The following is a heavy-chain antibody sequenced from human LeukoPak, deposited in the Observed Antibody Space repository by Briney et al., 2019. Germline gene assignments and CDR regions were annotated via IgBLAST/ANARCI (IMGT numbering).Heavy chain of an antibody. CDR1: GFTFSSYW. J-gene: IGHJ4*02. Sequence: GGSLRLSCAASGFTFSSYWMSWVRQAPGKGLEWVANIKQDGSEKYYVDSVKGRFTISRDNAKNSLYLQMNSLRAEDTAVYYCARDQGHGYSCGYQGPIDYWGQGTLVTVSS. D-gene: IGHD5-18*01. CDR2: IKQDGSEK. V-gene: IGHV3-7*03. CDR3: ARDQGHGYSCGYQGPIDY.